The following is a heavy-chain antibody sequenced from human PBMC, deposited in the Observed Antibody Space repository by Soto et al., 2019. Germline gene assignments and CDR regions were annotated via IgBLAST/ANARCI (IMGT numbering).Heavy chain of an antibody. CDR1: GFTFSSYA. Sequence: GGSLRLSCAASGFTFSSYAMSWVRQAPGKGLEWVSAISGSGGSTYYADSVKGRFTISRDNSKNTLYLQMNSLRAEDTAIYYCAKAVAGTFLADYWGQGTLVTVSS. CDR3: AKAVAGTFLADY. J-gene: IGHJ4*02. CDR2: ISGSGGST. D-gene: IGHD6-19*01. V-gene: IGHV3-23*01.